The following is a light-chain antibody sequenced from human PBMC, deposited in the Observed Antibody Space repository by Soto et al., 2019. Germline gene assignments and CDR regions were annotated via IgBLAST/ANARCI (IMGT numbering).Light chain of an antibody. J-gene: IGKJ5*01. CDR2: DAS. Sequence: EIVLTQPPATLSVSPGERVNLSCRASQSVSGDLAWYHHKPGQAPRLLIYDASSRALDTPARFAGSGSGTEFTLTISSLQSEDFAVYFCQQYNNWPITFGQGTRLEI. V-gene: IGKV3-15*01. CDR1: QSVSGD. CDR3: QQYNNWPIT.